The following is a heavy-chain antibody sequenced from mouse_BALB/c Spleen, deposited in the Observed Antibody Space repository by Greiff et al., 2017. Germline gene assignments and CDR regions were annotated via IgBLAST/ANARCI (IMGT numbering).Heavy chain of an antibody. J-gene: IGHJ4*01. CDR3: AREDYYAMDY. CDR1: GFNIKDTY. V-gene: IGHV14-3*02. Sequence: EVQLQQSGAELVKPGASVKLSCTASGFNIKDTYMHWVKQRPEQGLEWIGRIDPANGNTKDDPKFQGKATITADPSSNTTYLQLSSLTSEDTAVYYCAREDYYAMDYWGQGTSVTVSS. CDR2: IDPANGNT.